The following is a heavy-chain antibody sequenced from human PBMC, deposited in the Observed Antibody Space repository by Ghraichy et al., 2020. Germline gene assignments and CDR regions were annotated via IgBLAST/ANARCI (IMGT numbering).Heavy chain of an antibody. CDR2: IKQDGSEK. V-gene: IGHV3-7*03. CDR3: ARGIEVVPAAVDWFDP. D-gene: IGHD2-2*01. CDR1: GFTFSSYW. Sequence: GSLRLSCAASGFTFSSYWMSWVRQAPGKGLEWVANIKQDGSEKYYVDSVKGRFTISRDNAKNSLYLQMNSLRAEDTAVYYCARGIEVVPAAVDWFDPWGQGTLVTVSS. J-gene: IGHJ5*02.